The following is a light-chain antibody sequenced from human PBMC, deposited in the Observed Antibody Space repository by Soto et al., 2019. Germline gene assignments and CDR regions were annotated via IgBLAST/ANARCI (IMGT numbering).Light chain of an antibody. CDR2: GAS. CDR1: QSVSSDS. V-gene: IGKV3-20*01. Sequence: EIVLTQSPGTLSFSPGERATLSCRASQSVSSDSVAWYQQKPGQAPRLLIYGASSRATGIPDRFSGSGSGTDFTLTVSRLEPEDFAVFYCQQYGSSPPTFGQGTKVEIK. J-gene: IGKJ2*01. CDR3: QQYGSSPPT.